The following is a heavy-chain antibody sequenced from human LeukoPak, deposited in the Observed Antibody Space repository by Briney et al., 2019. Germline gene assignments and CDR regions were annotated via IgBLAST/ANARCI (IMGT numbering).Heavy chain of an antibody. D-gene: IGHD5-18*01. Sequence: ASVKVSCKASGGTFSSYAISWVRQAPGQGLEWMGRIIPILGIANYAQKFQGRVTITADKSTSTAHMELSSLRSEDTAVYYCAGGEITAMVTLFDYWGQGTLVAVSS. CDR3: AGGEITAMVTLFDY. CDR2: IIPILGIA. J-gene: IGHJ4*02. CDR1: GGTFSSYA. V-gene: IGHV1-69*04.